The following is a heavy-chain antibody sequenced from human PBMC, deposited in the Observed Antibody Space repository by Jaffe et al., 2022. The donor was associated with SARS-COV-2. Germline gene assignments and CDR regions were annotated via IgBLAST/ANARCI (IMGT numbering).Heavy chain of an antibody. D-gene: IGHD2-15*01. CDR2: ISSSSSYI. CDR1: GFTFSSYS. CDR3: ARSEGSRIIYYFDY. Sequence: EVQLVESGGGLVKPGGSLRLSCAASGFTFSSYSMNWVRQAPGKGLEWVSSISSSSSYIYYADSVKGRFTISRDNAKNSLYLQMNSLRAEDTAVYYCARSEGSRIIYYFDYWGQGTLVTVSS. V-gene: IGHV3-21*01. J-gene: IGHJ4*02.